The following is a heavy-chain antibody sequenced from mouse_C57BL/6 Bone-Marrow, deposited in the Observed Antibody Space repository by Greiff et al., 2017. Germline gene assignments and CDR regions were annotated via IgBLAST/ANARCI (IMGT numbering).Heavy chain of an antibody. J-gene: IGHJ2*01. D-gene: IGHD2-4*01. Sequence: VQRVESDAELVKPGASVKISCKVSGYTFTDHTIHWMKQRPEQGLEWIGYIYPRDGSTKYNEKFKGKATLTADKSSSTAYMQLNSLTSENSAVYFCARKDYDQYFDYWGQGTTLTVSS. CDR1: GYTFTDHT. CDR3: ARKDYDQYFDY. V-gene: IGHV1-78*01. CDR2: IYPRDGST.